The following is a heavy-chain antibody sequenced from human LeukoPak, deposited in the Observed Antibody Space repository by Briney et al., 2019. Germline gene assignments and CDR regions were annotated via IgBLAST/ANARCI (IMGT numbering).Heavy chain of an antibody. J-gene: IGHJ4*02. CDR2: ISAYNGNT. CDR3: ARDYEWRGSTAIGY. CDR1: GGTFSSYA. D-gene: IGHD1-26*01. Sequence: ASVKVSCKASGGTFSSYAISWVRQAPGQGLEWMGWISAYNGNTNYAQKLQGRVTMTTDTSTSTAYMELRSLRSDDTAVYYCARDYEWRGSTAIGYWGQGTLVTVSS. V-gene: IGHV1-18*01.